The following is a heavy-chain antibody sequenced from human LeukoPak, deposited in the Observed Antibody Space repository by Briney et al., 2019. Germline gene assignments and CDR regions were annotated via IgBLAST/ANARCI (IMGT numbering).Heavy chain of an antibody. D-gene: IGHD6-13*01. CDR3: AKVSLEGFPGIAAFDI. CDR2: ISGSGGST. J-gene: IGHJ3*02. Sequence: GGSLRLSCAASGFTFSSYAMSWVRQAPGKGLEWVSAISGSGGSTYYADSVKGRFTISRDNSKNTLYLQMNSLRAEDTAVYYCAKVSLEGFPGIAAFDIWGQRTMVTFSS. CDR1: GFTFSSYA. V-gene: IGHV3-23*01.